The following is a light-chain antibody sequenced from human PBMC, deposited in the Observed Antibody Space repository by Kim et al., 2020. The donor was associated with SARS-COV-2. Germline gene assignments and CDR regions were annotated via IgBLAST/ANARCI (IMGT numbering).Light chain of an antibody. Sequence: GQTVRMTCQGDSLRNYYASWYQQKPGQAPVLVIYGKNKRPSGIPDRFSGSSSGNTASMTITGAQAEDEADYYCNSRDSSGNHLGVFGTGTKVTVL. CDR1: SLRNYY. V-gene: IGLV3-19*01. CDR3: NSRDSSGNHLGV. J-gene: IGLJ1*01. CDR2: GKN.